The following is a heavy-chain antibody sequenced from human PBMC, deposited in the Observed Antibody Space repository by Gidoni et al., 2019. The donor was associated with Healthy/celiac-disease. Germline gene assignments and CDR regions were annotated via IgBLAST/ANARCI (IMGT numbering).Heavy chain of an antibody. CDR2: ISSDGSST. CDR3: VRDEFGGFDY. J-gene: IGHJ4*02. V-gene: IGHV3-74*01. Sequence: EVQLVESGGGLVQPGGSLRLSCPASGFTFRSYRMHWVRQGPGKGLLWVSDISSDGSSTSYADSVKGRFTISRDNAKNTLYLQMNSLRAEDTAVYYCVRDEFGGFDYWGQGTLVTVSS. CDR1: GFTFRSYR. D-gene: IGHD3-10*01.